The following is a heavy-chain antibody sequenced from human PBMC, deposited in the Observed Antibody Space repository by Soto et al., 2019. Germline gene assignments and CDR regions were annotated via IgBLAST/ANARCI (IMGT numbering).Heavy chain of an antibody. CDR3: ARGSNCGGDCYSSPYYYYGMDV. CDR2: IIPIFGTA. D-gene: IGHD2-21*02. Sequence: QVQLVQSGAEVKKPGSSVKVSCKASGGTFSSYAISWVRQAPGQGLEWMGGIIPIFGTANYAQKCQGRVTITADDSTSTAYMELSSLRSEDTAVYYCARGSNCGGDCYSSPYYYYGMDVWGQGTTVTVSS. J-gene: IGHJ6*02. V-gene: IGHV1-69*12. CDR1: GGTFSSYA.